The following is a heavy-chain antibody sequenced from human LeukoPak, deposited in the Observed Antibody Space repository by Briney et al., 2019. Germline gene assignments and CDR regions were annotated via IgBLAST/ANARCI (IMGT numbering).Heavy chain of an antibody. CDR2: INAGNGNT. V-gene: IGHV1-3*01. CDR3: ARAAPSDPFDY. CDR1: GYTFTSYA. Sequence: ASVKVSCKASGYTFTSYAVHWVRQAPGQRLEWMGWINAGNGNTKYSQKFQGKVTITRDTSASTAYMELGSLRSEDTAVYYCARAAPSDPFDYWGQGTLVTVSS. J-gene: IGHJ4*02.